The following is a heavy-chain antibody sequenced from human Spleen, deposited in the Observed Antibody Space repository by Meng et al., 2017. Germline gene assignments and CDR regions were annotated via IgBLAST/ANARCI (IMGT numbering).Heavy chain of an antibody. D-gene: IGHD2-15*01. CDR2: ISSSGSTI. V-gene: IGHV3-48*03. Sequence: LSLTCAASGFSFSSYEMNWVRQAPGKGLEWVSYISSSGSTIYYADSVKGRFTISRDNAKNSLYLQTNSLRAEDTAVYYCARVLRVVVVAATTAPNDYWGQGTLVTVSS. CDR3: ARVLRVVVVAATTAPNDY. CDR1: GFSFSSYE. J-gene: IGHJ4*02.